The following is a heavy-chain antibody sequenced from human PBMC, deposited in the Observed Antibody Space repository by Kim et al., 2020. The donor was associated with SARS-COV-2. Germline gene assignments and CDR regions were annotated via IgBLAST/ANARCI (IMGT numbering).Heavy chain of an antibody. CDR3: ASLAAGYGLDV. J-gene: IGHJ6*02. CDR2: IYHTGNT. Sequence: SETLSPTCGVSGDSIRYYYWSWIRQPPGKGLEWIGYIYHTGNTNYNPSLSGRVTISVDTSTNQFSLKLNSVTVADTAVYYCASLAAGYGLDVWGQGTTVTVSS. V-gene: IGHV4-59*01. CDR1: GDSIRYYY. D-gene: IGHD6-13*01.